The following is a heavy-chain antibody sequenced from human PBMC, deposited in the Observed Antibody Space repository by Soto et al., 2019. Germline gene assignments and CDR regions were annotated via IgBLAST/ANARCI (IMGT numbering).Heavy chain of an antibody. Sequence: SETLSLTCNVSGSPISSTIYSWDWIRQPPGKGLEWIGSIFYSGSTYYNPSLKSRVTISVDTSKNQFSLKLSSVTAADTAVYYCARHGVLTGYFLWGQGTLVTVSS. CDR1: GSPISSTIYS. CDR2: IFYSGST. V-gene: IGHV4-39*01. CDR3: ARHGVLTGYFL. J-gene: IGHJ4*02. D-gene: IGHD3-9*01.